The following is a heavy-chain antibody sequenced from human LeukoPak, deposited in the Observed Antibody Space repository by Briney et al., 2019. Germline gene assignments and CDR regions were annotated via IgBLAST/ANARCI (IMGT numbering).Heavy chain of an antibody. Sequence: GGSLRLSCAASGFTFGSYAMSWVRQAPGKGLQWVSAISGSGDSTYYADSVKGRFTISRDNSKNTLYLQMNSLRAEDTAVYYCAKGQRWELPFDYWGQGTLVTVSS. CDR1: GFTFGSYA. CDR3: AKGQRWELPFDY. J-gene: IGHJ4*02. CDR2: ISGSGDST. D-gene: IGHD1-26*01. V-gene: IGHV3-23*01.